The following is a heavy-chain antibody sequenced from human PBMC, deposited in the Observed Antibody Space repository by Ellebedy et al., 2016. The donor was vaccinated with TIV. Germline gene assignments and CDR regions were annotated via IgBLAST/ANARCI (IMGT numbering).Heavy chain of an antibody. CDR2: IYFSGST. J-gene: IGHJ6*03. V-gene: IGHV4-39*07. Sequence: MPSETLSLTCSVSGGSVSSSEYYWGWIRQPPGKGLEWIGSIYFSGSTYYNPSLKSRVTISLDTFKNQFSLNLRSVTAADTALYYCARSLVIPEHYYYYYMDVWGKGTTVTVSS. CDR1: GGSVSSSEYY. CDR3: ARSLVIPEHYYYYYMDV. D-gene: IGHD2-2*01.